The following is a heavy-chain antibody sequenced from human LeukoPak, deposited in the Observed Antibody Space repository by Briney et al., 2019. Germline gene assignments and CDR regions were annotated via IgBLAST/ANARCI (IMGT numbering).Heavy chain of an antibody. D-gene: IGHD6-6*01. Sequence: SQTLSLTCTVSGGSVRRGNYYWTWIRQPAGSGLEWIGRIYSSGTTDYNPSLRTRVTISVDASRNQFSLNLSSVTAADTAVYYCARWSGSVTARNYYYYMDVWGEGTTVTVSS. CDR3: ARWSGSVTARNYYYYMDV. CDR1: GGSVRRGNYY. CDR2: IYSSGTT. V-gene: IGHV4-61*02. J-gene: IGHJ6*03.